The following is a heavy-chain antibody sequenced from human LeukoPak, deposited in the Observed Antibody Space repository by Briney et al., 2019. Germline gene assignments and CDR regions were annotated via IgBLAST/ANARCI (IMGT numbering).Heavy chain of an antibody. CDR2: IYYSGST. D-gene: IGHD5-18*01. Sequence: SETLSLTCTVSGGSISSYYWSWIRQPPGEGLEWIGYIYYSGSTNYNPSLKSRVTISVDTSKSQFSLKLSSVTAADTAVYYCARDTVDTAHWYFDLWGRGTLVTVSS. V-gene: IGHV4-59*01. CDR3: ARDTVDTAHWYFDL. CDR1: GGSISSYY. J-gene: IGHJ2*01.